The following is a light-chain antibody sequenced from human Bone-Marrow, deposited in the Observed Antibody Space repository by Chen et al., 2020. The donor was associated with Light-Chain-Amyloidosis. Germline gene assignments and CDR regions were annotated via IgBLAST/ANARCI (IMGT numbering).Light chain of an antibody. CDR2: DDS. V-gene: IGLV3-21*02. J-gene: IGLJ3*02. CDR1: NIGPTS. CDR3: QVWDRSSDRPV. Sequence: SYVLTQPSSVSVAPGQTATTACGGNNIGPTSVHWYQQTQGQAPLLVVYDDSDRPSGIPERLSGSNSGNTATLTISRVEAGEEADYYCQVWDRSSDRPVFGGGTKLTVL.